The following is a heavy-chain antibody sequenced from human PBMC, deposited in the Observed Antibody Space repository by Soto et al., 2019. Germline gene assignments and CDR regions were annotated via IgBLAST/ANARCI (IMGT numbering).Heavy chain of an antibody. Sequence: DVQLLESGGGLVQPGGSLRFSCAAPGINFLTYAMAWVRQAPGKGLEWVSVISSSGITYYPDSVKGRFTISRDISNSTLFLQMNSLRVEDTAVYYCTKMGTSIWYMDYFDYWGRGSLVTVSS. D-gene: IGHD3-3*02. CDR2: ISSSGIT. CDR1: GINFLTYA. CDR3: TKMGTSIWYMDYFDY. V-gene: IGHV3-23*01. J-gene: IGHJ4*02.